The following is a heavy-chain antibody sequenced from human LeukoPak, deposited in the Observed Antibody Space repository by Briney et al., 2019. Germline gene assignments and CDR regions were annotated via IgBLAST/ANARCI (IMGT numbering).Heavy chain of an antibody. CDR2: ISGSGGSK. J-gene: IGHJ4*02. D-gene: IGHD3-10*01. CDR3: AKDHHPSRGVNALFDS. Sequence: GGSLTLSCAASVFTFSSYAMSWVRQAPGEGLEWVSAISGSGGSKYYADSVQSRLTISRHHSKNKLHLHTNTLRAEHKAVYYCAKDHHPSRGVNALFDSRGQGTMVTVSS. V-gene: IGHV3-23*01. CDR1: VFTFSSYA.